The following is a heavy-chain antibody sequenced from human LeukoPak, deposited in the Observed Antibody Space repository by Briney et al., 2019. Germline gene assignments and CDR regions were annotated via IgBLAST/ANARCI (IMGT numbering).Heavy chain of an antibody. J-gene: IGHJ5*02. CDR1: GGSISSFY. D-gene: IGHD1-14*01. CDR2: ISYSESA. Sequence: SETLSLTCTVSGGSISSFYWSWIRQPPGKGLEWIGYISYSESANYNPSLKSRVTISIGTSKNQFSLKLSSVTAADTAVYYCARDVSIPERQPKRGWFDPWGQGTLVTVSS. V-gene: IGHV4-59*01. CDR3: ARDVSIPERQPKRGWFDP.